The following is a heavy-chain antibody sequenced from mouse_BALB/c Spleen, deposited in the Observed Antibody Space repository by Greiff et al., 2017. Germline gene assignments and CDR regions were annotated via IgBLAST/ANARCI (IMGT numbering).Heavy chain of an antibody. J-gene: IGHJ4*01. V-gene: IGHV1S81*02. Sequence: QVQLKQPGAELVKPGASVKLSCKASGYTFTSYYMYWVKQRPGQGLEWIGGINPSNGGTNFNEKFKSKATLTVDKSSSTAYMQLSSLTSEDSAVYYCTSYSRDYYAMDYWGQGTSVTVSS. CDR1: GYTFTSYY. CDR2: INPSNGGT. D-gene: IGHD3-1*01. CDR3: TSYSRDYYAMDY.